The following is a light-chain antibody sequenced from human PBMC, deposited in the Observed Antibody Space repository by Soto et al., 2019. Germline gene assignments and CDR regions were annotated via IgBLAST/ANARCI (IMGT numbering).Light chain of an antibody. CDR1: QSVSSSY. V-gene: IGKV3-20*01. CDR2: GAS. Sequence: EIVLTQSPVTLSLSPGERATLSCRASQSVSSSYLAWYQQKPGQAPRLLIYGASSRATGIPDRFSGSGSGTDFTLTISSLEPEDFAVYYCQQYGSSPITFGQGTRLESK. J-gene: IGKJ5*01. CDR3: QQYGSSPIT.